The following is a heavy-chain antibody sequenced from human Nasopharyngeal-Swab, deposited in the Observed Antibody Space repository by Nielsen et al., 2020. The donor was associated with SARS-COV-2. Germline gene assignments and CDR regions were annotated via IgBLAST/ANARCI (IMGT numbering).Heavy chain of an antibody. CDR3: TAGFHFDY. V-gene: IGHV3-72*01. J-gene: IGHJ4*02. CDR1: GFTFSDYY. Sequence: GESLKISCAASGFTFSDYYLDWVRQAPGKGLEWVGRTRSKADSYTTEYAASVKGRFTISRDESKNSLYLQMNSPKTEDTAVYYCTAGFHFDYWGQGILVTVSS. CDR2: TRSKADSYTT.